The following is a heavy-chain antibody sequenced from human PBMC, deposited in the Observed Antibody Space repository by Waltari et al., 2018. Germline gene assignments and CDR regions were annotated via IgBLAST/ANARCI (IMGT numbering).Heavy chain of an antibody. CDR1: GFTFSSYA. CDR3: AREGGTRRGWFDP. Sequence: EVQLLESGGGLVQPGGSLRLSCAASGFTFSSYAMSWVRQAPGKGRGWVLYSSSGSNSLDYADTVKGRFTISRDNAKSSLYLKMNSLGGEDTAVYDCAREGGTRRGWFDPWGQGTLVTVSS. CDR2: SSSGSNSL. D-gene: IGHD1-26*01. J-gene: IGHJ5*02. V-gene: IGHV3-48*04.